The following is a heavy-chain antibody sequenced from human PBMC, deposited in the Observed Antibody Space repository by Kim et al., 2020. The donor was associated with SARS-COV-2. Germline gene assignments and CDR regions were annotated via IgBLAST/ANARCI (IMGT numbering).Heavy chain of an antibody. J-gene: IGHJ5*02. CDR2: IHHSGNT. CDR3: ARRSGSYIP. D-gene: IGHD3-10*01. V-gene: IGHV4-4*02. CDR1: GESITNNNW. Sequence: SETLSLTCDVSGESITNNNWWTWVRQPPGKGLEWLGEIHHSGNTNYNPSLKSRVTISVDKSKNQFFLELRSVTAADTAVYYCARRSGSYIPWGQGTLVTV.